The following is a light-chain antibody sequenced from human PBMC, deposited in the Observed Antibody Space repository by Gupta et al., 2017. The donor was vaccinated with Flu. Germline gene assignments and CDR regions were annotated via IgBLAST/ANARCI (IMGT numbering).Light chain of an antibody. V-gene: IGKV3-11*01. J-gene: IGKJ4*01. Sequence: IELTQSPAPVSSSPGERVTLSCRASQSISSHLAWYQQKPDRAPRLLIYDASKRATGIPARFSGSGSGTDYTLTISGLEPEDLALYYCQQRAIWPLTFGGGTKVEIK. CDR3: QQRAIWPLT. CDR2: DAS. CDR1: QSISSH.